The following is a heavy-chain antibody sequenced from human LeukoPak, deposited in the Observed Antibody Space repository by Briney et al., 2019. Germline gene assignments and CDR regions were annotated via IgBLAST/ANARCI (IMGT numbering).Heavy chain of an antibody. CDR1: GYTFTSYY. CDR2: INPSGGST. V-gene: IGHV1-46*01. CDR3: ARDRITMIVVPQRNWFDP. Sequence: ASVKVSCKASGYTFTSYYMHWVRQAPGQGLEWMGIINPSGGSTSYAQKFQGRVTMTRDTSTSTVYMELSSLRSEDTAVYYCARDRITMIVVPQRNWFDPWGQGTLVTVSS. D-gene: IGHD3-22*01. J-gene: IGHJ5*02.